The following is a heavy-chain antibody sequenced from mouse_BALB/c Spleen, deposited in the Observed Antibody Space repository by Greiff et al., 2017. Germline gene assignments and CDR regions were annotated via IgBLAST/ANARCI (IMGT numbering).Heavy chain of an antibody. CDR1: GYTFTSYW. CDR2: INPSTGYT. Sequence: QVQLQQSGAELAKPGASVKMSCKASGYTFTSYWMHWVKQRPGQGLEWIGYINPSTGYTEYNQKFKDKATLTADKSSSTAYMQLSSLTSEDSAVYYCARWGYGSSYADWGQGTTLTVSS. CDR3: ARWGYGSSYAD. D-gene: IGHD1-1*01. J-gene: IGHJ2*01. V-gene: IGHV1-7*01.